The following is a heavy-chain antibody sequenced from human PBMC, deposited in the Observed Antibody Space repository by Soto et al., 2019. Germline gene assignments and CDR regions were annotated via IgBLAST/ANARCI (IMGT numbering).Heavy chain of an antibody. CDR1: GFTFSSYA. J-gene: IGHJ4*02. CDR2: ISGSGGST. V-gene: IGHV3-23*01. D-gene: IGHD1-1*01. Sequence: LRLSCAASGFTFSSYAISWVRQAPWKGLEWVSAISGSGGSTYYADSVKGRFTISRDNSKNTLYLQMNSLRAEDTAVYYCAKDRSQLEHYFDYWGQGTLVTVSS. CDR3: AKDRSQLEHYFDY.